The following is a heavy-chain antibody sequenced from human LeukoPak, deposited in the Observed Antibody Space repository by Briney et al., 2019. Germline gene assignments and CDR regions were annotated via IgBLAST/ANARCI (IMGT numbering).Heavy chain of an antibody. V-gene: IGHV4-39*07. CDR2: IYYSGST. CDR3: ARVFYFWSGYYYYYYMDV. Sequence: SETLSLTCTVSGGSISSSSYYWGWIRQPPGKGLEWIGSIYYSGSTNYNPSLKSRVTISVDTSKNQFSLKLSSVTAADTAVYYCARVFYFWSGYYYYYYMDVWGKGTTVTVSS. J-gene: IGHJ6*03. D-gene: IGHD3-3*01. CDR1: GGSISSSSYY.